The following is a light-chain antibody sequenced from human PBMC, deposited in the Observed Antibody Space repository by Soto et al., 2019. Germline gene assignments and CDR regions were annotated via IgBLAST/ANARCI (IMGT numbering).Light chain of an antibody. CDR1: QSFSNN. V-gene: IGKV3-15*01. J-gene: IGKJ1*01. CDR2: GAS. CDR3: QQYNDWPRT. Sequence: EIAMTQSPATLSVSPGERATLSCRASQSFSNNLAWFQHKPGQAPRLLIYGASTRATGIPDRFSGSGSGTEFTLTISSLQSEDFAVYYCQQYNDWPRTFGQGTKVES.